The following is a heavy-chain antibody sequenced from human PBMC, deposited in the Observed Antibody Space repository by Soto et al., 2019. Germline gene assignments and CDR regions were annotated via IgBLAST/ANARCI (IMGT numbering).Heavy chain of an antibody. CDR3: ASDPWGDYEGV. CDR2: ISLSGTA. Sequence: SETLSLICAVSGGSISSDAYSWSLIRQPPGKGLEWIGYISLSGTAYYNPSLESRVTISVDRSKKRFSLKMRSLTAADTAVSYCASDPWGDYEGVGGQGTLVTVSS. D-gene: IGHD4-17*01. V-gene: IGHV4-30-2*01. J-gene: IGHJ4*02. CDR1: GGSISSDAYS.